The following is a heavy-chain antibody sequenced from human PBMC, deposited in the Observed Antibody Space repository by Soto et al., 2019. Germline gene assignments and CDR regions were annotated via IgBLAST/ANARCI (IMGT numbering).Heavy chain of an antibody. CDR3: ARARADAFDI. CDR2: IYYSGST. J-gene: IGHJ3*02. CDR1: GGSISSYY. Sequence: ETLSLTCTVSGGSISSYYWSWIRQPPGKGLEWIGYIYYSGSTNYNPSLKSRVTISVDTSKNQFSLKLSSVTAADTAVYYCARARADAFDIWGQGTMVTVSS. V-gene: IGHV4-59*01.